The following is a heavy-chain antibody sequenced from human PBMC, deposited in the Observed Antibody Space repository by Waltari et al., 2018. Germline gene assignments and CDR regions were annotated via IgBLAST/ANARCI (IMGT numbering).Heavy chain of an antibody. V-gene: IGHV3-73*02. CDR1: GFTFSGSA. D-gene: IGHD1-26*01. Sequence: EVQLVESGGGLVQPGGSLKLSCAASGFTFSGSAMHWVRPASGKGLEWVGRIRSKANSDATAYAASVKGRFTISRDDSKNTAYLQMNSLKTEDTAVYYCTRHRVIVGARRTADVWGQGTTVTVSS. CDR3: TRHRVIVGARRTADV. CDR2: IRSKANSDAT. J-gene: IGHJ6*02.